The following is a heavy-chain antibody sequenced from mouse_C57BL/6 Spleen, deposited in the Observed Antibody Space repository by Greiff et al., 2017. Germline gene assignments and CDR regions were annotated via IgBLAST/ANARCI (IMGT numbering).Heavy chain of an antibody. CDR2: INPNNGGT. J-gene: IGHJ4*01. CDR1: GYTFTDYY. D-gene: IGHD2-4*01. V-gene: IGHV1-26*01. CDR3: ARWIYYDYDDAMDY. Sequence: EVQLQQSGPELVKPGASVKISCKASGYTFTDYYMNWVKQSHGKSLEWIGDINPNNGGTSYNQKFKGKATLIVDKSSSTAYMELRSLTSEDSAVYYCARWIYYDYDDAMDYWGQGTSVTVSS.